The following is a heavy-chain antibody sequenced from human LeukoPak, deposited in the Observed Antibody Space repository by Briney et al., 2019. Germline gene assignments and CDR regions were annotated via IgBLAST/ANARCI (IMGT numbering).Heavy chain of an antibody. CDR3: ARDQATPIAVAGTVGVDYYYYMDV. D-gene: IGHD6-19*01. CDR1: GFTFDDYG. V-gene: IGHV3-20*04. Sequence: GGSLRLSCAASGFTFDDYGTSWLRPAPGKGLDGVSGINWNGGRTDYANSVQGRFTITRDNSKNSLYLQMNSLRAEDTALYYCARDQATPIAVAGTVGVDYYYYMDVWGKGTTVTISS. CDR2: INWNGGRT. J-gene: IGHJ6*03.